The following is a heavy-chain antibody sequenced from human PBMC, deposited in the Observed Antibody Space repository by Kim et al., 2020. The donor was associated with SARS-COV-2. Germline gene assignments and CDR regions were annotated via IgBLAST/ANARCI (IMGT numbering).Heavy chain of an antibody. Sequence: GGSLRLSCAASGFTFSNAWMSWVRQAPGKGLEWVGRIKSKTDGGTTDYAAPVKGTITSARAESKISLELQMNRLKTAAASVYYCSTYCSYSGAFDIWGQGTMVTVSS. CDR2: IKSKTDGGTT. J-gene: IGHJ3*02. D-gene: IGHD4-4*01. CDR1: GFTFSNAW. CDR3: STYCSYSGAFDI. V-gene: IGHV3-15*01.